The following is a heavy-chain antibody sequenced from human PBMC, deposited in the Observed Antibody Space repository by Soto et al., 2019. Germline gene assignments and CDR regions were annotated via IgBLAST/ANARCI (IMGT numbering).Heavy chain of an antibody. CDR1: DDSIGPYY. CDR2: VYTSGST. J-gene: IGHJ4*02. CDR3: ARDVVGNTWPGIFDS. V-gene: IGHV4-4*08. Sequence: QEQLRESGPGLVKPSETLSLTCSISDDSIGPYYWTWIRQTPRKELQWIGYVYTSGSTKYNSSLKSRVTIYLDASNSQFSPTMSSVTAADTRVYSCARDVVGNTWPGIFDSWGRGTLVVVSS.